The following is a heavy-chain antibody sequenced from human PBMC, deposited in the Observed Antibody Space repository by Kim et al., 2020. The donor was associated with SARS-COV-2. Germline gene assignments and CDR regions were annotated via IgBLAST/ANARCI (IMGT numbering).Heavy chain of an antibody. J-gene: IGHJ4*02. Sequence: FYNPSLRSRLTVSLDKSKNQFFLRLTSVTAADTALYSCARFRVGASSPIDYWGRGTLVTVSS. D-gene: IGHD1-26*01. CDR3: ARFRVGASSPIDY. V-gene: IGHV4-31*02.